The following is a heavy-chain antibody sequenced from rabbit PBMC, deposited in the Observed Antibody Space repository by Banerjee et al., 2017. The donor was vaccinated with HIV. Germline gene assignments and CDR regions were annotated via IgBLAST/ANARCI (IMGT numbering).Heavy chain of an antibody. CDR1: GFSLSSSNN. D-gene: IGHD6-1*01. Sequence: QSLEESGGDLVKPGASLTLSCTASGFSLSSSNNMCWVRQAPGKGLEWIACIYAGSSGSTDYASWAKGRFTISKTSSTRVTLQMTSLTAADTATYFCARGDIGYVGYGYMPFNLWGPGTLVTVS. J-gene: IGHJ4*01. CDR3: ARGDIGYVGYGYMPFNL. CDR2: IYAGSSGST. V-gene: IGHV1S40*01.